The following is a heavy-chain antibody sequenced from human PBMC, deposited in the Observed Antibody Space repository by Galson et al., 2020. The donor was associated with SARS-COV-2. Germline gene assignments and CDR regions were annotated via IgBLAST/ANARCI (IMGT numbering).Heavy chain of an antibody. D-gene: IGHD2-15*01. Sequence: GESLKISCKGSGYTFTSYWIGWVRQMPGKGLEWMGFIYPGDSDTTYSPSFQGQVTISADKSISTAYLQWSSLKASDTAIYYCARGYCSGDKCLRWPDYYLYGMDIWGQGTTVTVSS. J-gene: IGHJ6*02. CDR3: ARGYCSGDKCLRWPDYYLYGMDI. V-gene: IGHV5-51*01. CDR1: GYTFTSYW. CDR2: IYPGDSDT.